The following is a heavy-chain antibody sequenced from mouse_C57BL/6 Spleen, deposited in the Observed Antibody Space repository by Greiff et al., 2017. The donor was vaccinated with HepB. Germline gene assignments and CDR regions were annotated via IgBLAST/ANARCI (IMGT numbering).Heavy chain of an antibody. J-gene: IGHJ1*03. V-gene: IGHV1-18*01. Sequence: EVKLQESGPELVKPGASVKIPCKASGYTFTDYNMDWVKQSHGKSLEWIGDINPNNGGTIYNQKFKGKATLTVDKSSSTAYMELRSLTSEDTAVYCCAGGDYGSSPWWYFDVWGTGTTVTVSS. CDR1: GYTFTDYN. D-gene: IGHD1-1*01. CDR3: AGGDYGSSPWWYFDV. CDR2: INPNNGGT.